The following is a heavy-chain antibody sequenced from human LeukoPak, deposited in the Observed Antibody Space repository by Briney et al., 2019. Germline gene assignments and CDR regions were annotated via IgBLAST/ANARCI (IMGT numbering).Heavy chain of an antibody. J-gene: IGHJ4*02. CDR2: LRRDGSDK. Sequence: GGSLGLSCAASGFTFSNYGMHWVRQALGKGLEWVAFLRRDGSDKYYADSVKGRFTISRDNSKNTVYLQMNSLRPEDTAVYYCAKDHSQNFDYWGQGTLVTVSS. CDR3: AKDHSQNFDY. D-gene: IGHD5-18*01. V-gene: IGHV3-30*02. CDR1: GFTFSNYG.